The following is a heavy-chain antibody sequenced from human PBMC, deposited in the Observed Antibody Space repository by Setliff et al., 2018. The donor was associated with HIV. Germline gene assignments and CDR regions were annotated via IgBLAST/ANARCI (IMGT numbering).Heavy chain of an antibody. CDR2: INPGGGGT. Sequence: ASVKVSCKASGYTFTSYYMHWVRQAPGQGLEWMGIINPGGGGTSYVQKFQGRITMTRDTSTSTVYLDLSRLTSEDTAVYYCARVLRQTVEMATMNYYYYMDVWGKGTTVTVSS. CDR1: GYTFTSYY. CDR3: ARVLRQTVEMATMNYYYYMDV. V-gene: IGHV1-46*01. J-gene: IGHJ6*03. D-gene: IGHD5-12*01.